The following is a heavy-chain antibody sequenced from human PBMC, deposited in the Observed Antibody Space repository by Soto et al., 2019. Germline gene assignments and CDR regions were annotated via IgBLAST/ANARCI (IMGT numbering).Heavy chain of an antibody. Sequence: PGGSLRLSCAASGFTFSDYYMSWIRQAPGKGLEWVSYISSSSSYTNYADSVKGRFTISRDNAKNSLYLQMNSLRAEDTAVYYCARDFIVTTSGSYIRSLDYWGQGTLVTVSS. CDR2: ISSSSSYT. V-gene: IGHV3-11*06. CDR1: GFTFSDYY. CDR3: ARDFIVTTSGSYIRSLDY. D-gene: IGHD1-26*01. J-gene: IGHJ4*02.